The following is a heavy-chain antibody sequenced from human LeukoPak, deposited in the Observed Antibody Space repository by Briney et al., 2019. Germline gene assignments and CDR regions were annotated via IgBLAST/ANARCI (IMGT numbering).Heavy chain of an antibody. CDR3: ARENMARYRFPNWFDP. Sequence: PSETLSLTCTVSGGSISGYYWTWIRQPAGKGLEWIARIYTSGSTNYNPSLKSRVTMSVDTSKNQFSLKLSSVTAADTAVYYCARENMARYRFPNWFDPWGQGTLVTVSS. CDR1: GGSISGYY. CDR2: IYTSGST. D-gene: IGHD3-10*01. J-gene: IGHJ5*02. V-gene: IGHV4-4*07.